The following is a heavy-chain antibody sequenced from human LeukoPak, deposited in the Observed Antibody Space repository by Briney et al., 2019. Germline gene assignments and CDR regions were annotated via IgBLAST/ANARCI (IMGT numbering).Heavy chain of an antibody. D-gene: IGHD3-10*01. J-gene: IGHJ5*02. CDR2: IYYSGST. CDR1: GGSISSGDYY. Sequence: SETLSLTCTVSGGSISSGDYYWSWIRQPPGKGLEWIGYIYYSGSTYYNPSLKSRVTISLDTSKNKFSLKLSSVTAADMAMYYCARYYHGSAIDPWGQGTLVTVSS. V-gene: IGHV4-30-4*01. CDR3: ARYYHGSAIDP.